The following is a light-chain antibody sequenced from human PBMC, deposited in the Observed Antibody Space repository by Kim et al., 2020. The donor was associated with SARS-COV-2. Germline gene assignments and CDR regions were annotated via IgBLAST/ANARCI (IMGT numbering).Light chain of an antibody. Sequence: GQSLTNSCTGTSSDVGGYNSVSWYQQHPGKAPNLMIYDVTKRPSGVSNRFSGSKSGNTASLTISGLQAEDDADYYCSSYTSSTTWVFGGGTQLTVL. CDR3: SSYTSSTTWV. CDR1: SSDVGGYNS. V-gene: IGLV2-14*03. CDR2: DVT. J-gene: IGLJ3*02.